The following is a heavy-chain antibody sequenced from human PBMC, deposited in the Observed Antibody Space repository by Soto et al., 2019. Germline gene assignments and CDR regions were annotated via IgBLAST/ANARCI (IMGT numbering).Heavy chain of an antibody. V-gene: IGHV1-18*01. CDR1: GYTFTSYG. D-gene: IGHD3-9*01. J-gene: IGHJ4*02. Sequence: ASVKVSCKASGYTFTSYGISWVRQAPGQGLEWMGWISACNGNTNYAQKLQGRVTMTTDTSTSTAYMELRSLRSDDTAVYYCARSTGYDILTGYQAPDYWGQGTLVTVSS. CDR3: ARSTGYDILTGYQAPDY. CDR2: ISACNGNT.